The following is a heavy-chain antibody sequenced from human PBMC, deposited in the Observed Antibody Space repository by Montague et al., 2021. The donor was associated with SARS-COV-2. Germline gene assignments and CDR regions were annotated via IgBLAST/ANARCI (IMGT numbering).Heavy chain of an antibody. J-gene: IGHJ4*02. CDR3: ARSYYDILTAYYTPFDY. CDR1: GFSLSTSGMR. D-gene: IGHD3-9*01. V-gene: IGHV2-70*04. Sequence: PALVKPTQTLTLTCTFSGFSLSTSGMRASWIRQPPGKALEWLARIDWDDDKFYSTSLKTRLTISKDTSKNQVVLTMTNMDPVDTATYSCARSYYDILTAYYTPFDYWGQGTLVTVSS. CDR2: IDWDDDK.